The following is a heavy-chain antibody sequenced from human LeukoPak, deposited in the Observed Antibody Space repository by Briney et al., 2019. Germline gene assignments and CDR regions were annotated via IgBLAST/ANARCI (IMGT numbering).Heavy chain of an antibody. V-gene: IGHV3-30*18. CDR2: ISYDGSNK. Sequence: GGSLRLSCAASGFTFSSYGMHWVRQAPGKGLEWVAVISYDGSNKYYADSVKGRFTISRDNSKNTLYLQMNSLRAEDTAVYYCAKDATTGHGPDVVVTPSDGMDVWGQGTTVTVSS. CDR3: AKDATTGHGPDVVVTPSDGMDV. CDR1: GFTFSSYG. J-gene: IGHJ6*02. D-gene: IGHD2-21*02.